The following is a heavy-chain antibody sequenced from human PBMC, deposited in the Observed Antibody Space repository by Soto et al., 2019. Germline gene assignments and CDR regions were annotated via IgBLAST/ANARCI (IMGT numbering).Heavy chain of an antibody. Sequence: QVQLVQSGAEVKKPGASVKVSCKASGYTFTSYGISWVRQAPGQGLEWMGWISAYNGNTNCAQKLQGRVTMTTDTTTSTASMELRSLSSDDTAVYYCARGLRSWSFGHDAFDIWGQGTMVTVSS. D-gene: IGHD6-13*01. J-gene: IGHJ3*02. CDR1: GYTFTSYG. CDR2: ISAYNGNT. V-gene: IGHV1-18*01. CDR3: ARGLRSWSFGHDAFDI.